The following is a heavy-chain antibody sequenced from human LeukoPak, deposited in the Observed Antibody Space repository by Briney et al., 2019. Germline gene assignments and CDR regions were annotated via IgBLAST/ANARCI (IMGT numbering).Heavy chain of an antibody. V-gene: IGHV3-23*01. CDR3: AKGFVVRANLRNLSYYYYYGMDV. D-gene: IGHD3-10*01. CDR1: GFTFSSYA. CDR2: NIGSGGRT. J-gene: IGHJ6*02. Sequence: GALRLSCAASGFTFSSYAMNWVRQAPGKGLEWVSANIGSGGRTYYADSVKGRFTISRDNSKNTLYLQMNSLRAEDTAVYYCAKGFVVRANLRNLSYYYYYGMDVWGQGTTITVSS.